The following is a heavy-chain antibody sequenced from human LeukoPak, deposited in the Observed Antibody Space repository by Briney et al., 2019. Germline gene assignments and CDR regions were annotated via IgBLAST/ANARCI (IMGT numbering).Heavy chain of an antibody. J-gene: IGHJ3*02. CDR3: ARSLITMVRGVINDAFDI. Sequence: GASVKVSCKASGYTLTGYYMHWVRQAPGQGLEWMGWINPNSGGTNYAQKFQGRVTMTRDTSICTAYMELSRLRSDDTAVYYCARSLITMVRGVINDAFDIWGQGTMVTVSS. V-gene: IGHV1-2*02. CDR1: GYTLTGYY. CDR2: INPNSGGT. D-gene: IGHD3-10*01.